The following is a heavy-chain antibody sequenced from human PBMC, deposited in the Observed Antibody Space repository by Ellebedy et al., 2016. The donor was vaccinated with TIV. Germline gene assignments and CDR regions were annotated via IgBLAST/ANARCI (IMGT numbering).Heavy chain of an antibody. CDR3: ARASFFDVDLSGWYFDL. V-gene: IGHV3-11*04. CDR1: GFTFSDYC. CDR2: ISSSGTAI. Sequence: GESLKISCAASGFTFSDYCMSWIRQAPGKGLEWVSYISSSGTAIYYTDSVKGRFTISRDNAKQSLFLQMNSLRTEDTAVYYCARASFFDVDLSGWYFDLWGRGTLVTVSS. J-gene: IGHJ2*01. D-gene: IGHD3-16*02.